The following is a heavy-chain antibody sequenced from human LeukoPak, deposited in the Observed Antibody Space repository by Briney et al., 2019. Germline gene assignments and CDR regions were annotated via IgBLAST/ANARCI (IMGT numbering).Heavy chain of an antibody. J-gene: IGHJ5*02. CDR3: ARGGPRWFGELSPGPFDP. CDR1: GGSISSCY. CDR2: IYYSGST. V-gene: IGHV4-59*01. Sequence: SETLSLTCTVSGGSISSCYWSWIRQPPGKGLEWIGYIYYSGSTNYNPSLKSRVTISVDTSKNQFSLKLSSVTAADTAVYYCARGGPRWFGELSPGPFDPWGQGTLVTVSS. D-gene: IGHD3-10*01.